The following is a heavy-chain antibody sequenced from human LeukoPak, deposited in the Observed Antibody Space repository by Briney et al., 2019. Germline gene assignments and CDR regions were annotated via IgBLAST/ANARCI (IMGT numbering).Heavy chain of an antibody. Sequence: SETLSLTCTVSGGSISSYYWSWLRQPPGKGLEWIGYIYYSGSTNYNPSLKSRVTISVDTSKNQFSLKLSSVTAADTAVYYCATGGGIAVAGLWGQGTLVTVSS. V-gene: IGHV4-59*08. CDR2: IYYSGST. J-gene: IGHJ4*02. D-gene: IGHD6-19*01. CDR1: GGSISSYY. CDR3: ATGGGIAVAGL.